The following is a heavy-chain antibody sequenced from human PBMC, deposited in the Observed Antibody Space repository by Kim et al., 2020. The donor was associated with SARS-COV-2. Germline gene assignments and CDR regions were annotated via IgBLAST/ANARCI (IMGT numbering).Heavy chain of an antibody. V-gene: IGHV3-23*01. J-gene: IGHJ4*02. CDR1: GFTFSSYA. CDR2: ISGSGGST. D-gene: IGHD3-22*01. Sequence: GGSLRLSCAASGFTFSSYAMSWVRQAPGKRLEWVSAISGSGGSTYYADSVKGRFTISRDNSKNTLYLQMNSLRAEDTAVYYCAKALYYDSSGYYLGQFSGYFDYWGQGTLVTVSS. CDR3: AKALYYDSSGYYLGQFSGYFDY.